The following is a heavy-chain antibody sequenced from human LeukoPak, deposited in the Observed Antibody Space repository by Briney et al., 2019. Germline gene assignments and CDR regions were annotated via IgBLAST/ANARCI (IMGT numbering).Heavy chain of an antibody. D-gene: IGHD3-3*01. CDR3: ARGYYDFWSGYYIYYGMDV. J-gene: IGHJ6*02. Sequence: SETLSLTCTVSGGSISSYYWSWIRQPPGKGLERIGYIYYSGSTNYNPSLKSRVTISVDTSKNQFSLKLSSVTAADTAVYYCARGYYDFWSGYYIYYGMDVWGQGTTVTVSS. V-gene: IGHV4-59*01. CDR2: IYYSGST. CDR1: GGSISSYY.